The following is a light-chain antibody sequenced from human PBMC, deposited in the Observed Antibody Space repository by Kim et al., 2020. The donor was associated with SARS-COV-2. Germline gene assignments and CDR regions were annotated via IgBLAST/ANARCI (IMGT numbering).Light chain of an antibody. Sequence: SYELTQPPSVSVSPGQTALITCSGDRLGAKYVAWYQQRPGQSPVLLVSQDTKRPTAIPERFSGSNSGNTATLTITGTQAMDEADYYCQAWDNSAYVFGTGTEVTVL. CDR1: RLGAKY. J-gene: IGLJ1*01. V-gene: IGLV3-1*01. CDR3: QAWDNSAYV. CDR2: QDT.